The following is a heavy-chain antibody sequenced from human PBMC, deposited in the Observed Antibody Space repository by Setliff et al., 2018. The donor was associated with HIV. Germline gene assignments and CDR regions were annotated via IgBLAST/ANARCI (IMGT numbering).Heavy chain of an antibody. J-gene: IGHJ4*02. CDR3: ARVPGRGGIAAAGYFDY. V-gene: IGHV4-34*01. D-gene: IGHD6-13*01. CDR2: IYTSGST. CDR1: GGSFSDQY. Sequence: SETLSLTCAVYGGSFSDQYWSWIRQPPGKGLEWIGHIYTSGSTNYNPSLKSRVTISVDTSKDQFSLKLSSVTAADTAVYYCARVPGRGGIAAAGYFDYWGQGTLVTVSS.